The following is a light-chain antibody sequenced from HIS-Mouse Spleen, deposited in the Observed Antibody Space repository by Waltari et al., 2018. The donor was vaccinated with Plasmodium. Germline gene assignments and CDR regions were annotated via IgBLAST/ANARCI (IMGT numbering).Light chain of an antibody. Sequence: QSVLTQPPSASGTPGQRVTISCSGSSSNIGSNTVNWYQQLPGTAPKLLIYSNNQRPSGFPDRFSGSKSGTSATLTISGVQSEDEADYYCAAWDDSLNGVVFGGGTKLTVL. CDR2: SNN. V-gene: IGLV1-44*01. CDR1: SSNIGSNT. J-gene: IGLJ2*01. CDR3: AAWDDSLNGVV.